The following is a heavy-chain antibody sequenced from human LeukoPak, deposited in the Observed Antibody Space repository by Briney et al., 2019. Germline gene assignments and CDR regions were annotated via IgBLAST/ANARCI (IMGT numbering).Heavy chain of an antibody. D-gene: IGHD1-26*01. CDR3: ARGWVGATTTSDDAFDI. CDR2: ISVYNGNT. J-gene: IGHJ3*02. V-gene: IGHV1-18*01. CDR1: GYTFTSYG. Sequence: ASVKVSCKASGYTFTSYGISWVRQAPGQGLEWMGWISVYNGNTNYAQKLQGRVTMTTDTSTSTAYMELRSLRSDDTAVYYCARGWVGATTTSDDAFDIWGQGTMVTVSS.